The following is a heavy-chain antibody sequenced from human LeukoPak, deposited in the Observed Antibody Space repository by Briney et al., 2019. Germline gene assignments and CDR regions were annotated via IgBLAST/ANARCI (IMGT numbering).Heavy chain of an antibody. CDR2: IYYSGST. J-gene: IGHJ3*02. CDR1: GGSISSYY. D-gene: IGHD3-22*01. Sequence: PSETLSLTCTVSGGSISSYYWSWVRQPPGKGLEWIGYIYYSGSTNYNPSLKSRVTISVDTSKNQFSLKLSSVTAADTAVYYCARQGLYYYDSSGPDAFDIWGQGTMVTVSS. V-gene: IGHV4-59*08. CDR3: ARQGLYYYDSSGPDAFDI.